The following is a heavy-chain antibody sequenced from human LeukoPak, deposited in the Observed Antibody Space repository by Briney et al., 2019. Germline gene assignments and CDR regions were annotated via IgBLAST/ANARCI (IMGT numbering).Heavy chain of an antibody. D-gene: IGHD3-10*01. Sequence: AGGSLRLSCAASGFTFSSYAMHWVRQAPGKGLEWVSVIYSGGSTYYADSVKGRFTISRDNSKNTLYLQMNSLRAEDTAVYYCASGSGSYYQVGAFDIWGQGTMVTVSS. CDR3: ASGSGSYYQVGAFDI. J-gene: IGHJ3*02. CDR1: GFTFSSYA. CDR2: IYSGGST. V-gene: IGHV3-66*01.